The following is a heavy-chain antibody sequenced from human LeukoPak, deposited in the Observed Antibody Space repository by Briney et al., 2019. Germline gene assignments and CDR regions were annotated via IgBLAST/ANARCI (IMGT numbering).Heavy chain of an antibody. V-gene: IGHV1-18*01. D-gene: IGHD3-9*01. CDR3: ARGYDTLTGYRTFDY. CDR1: GYTFTNCG. J-gene: IGHJ4*02. Sequence: GASVKVSCKASGYTFTNCGITWVRQAPGQGLEWMGWISAYNGNTKYAQKFQGRVTMTTDTSTSTAYMELRSLRSDDTAVYYCARGYDTLTGYRTFDYWGQETLITVSS. CDR2: ISAYNGNT.